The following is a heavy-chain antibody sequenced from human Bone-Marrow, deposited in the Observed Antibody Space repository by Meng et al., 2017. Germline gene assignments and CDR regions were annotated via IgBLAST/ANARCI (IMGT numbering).Heavy chain of an antibody. D-gene: IGHD6-19*01. CDR1: VASVSSGYG. J-gene: IGHJ4*02. V-gene: IGHV4-4*03. CDR3: AASSGWYRIDS. Sequence: VQLKESCPGLVNPPGTLPVTCGCSVASVSSGYGCTWVRQPPGKGLEWIGEFHHSGTTNYNPSLRSRVTLSVDTSKNPFSLRLTSVTAADTAVYYCAASSGWYRIDSWGQGTLVTVSS. CDR2: FHHSGTT.